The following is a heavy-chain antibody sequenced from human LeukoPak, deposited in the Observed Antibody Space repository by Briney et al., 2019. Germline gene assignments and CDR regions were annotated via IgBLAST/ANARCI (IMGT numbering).Heavy chain of an antibody. V-gene: IGHV4-38-2*02. CDR2: IYHSGST. CDR1: GYSISSGYY. J-gene: IGHJ6*03. Sequence: SETLSLTCTVSGYSISSGYYWGWIRQPPGKGLEWIGSIYHSGSTYYNPSLKSRVTISLDTSKNQFSLKLSSVTAADTAVYYCARAPDYFYYYYMDVWGKGTTVTISS. CDR3: ARAPDYFYYYYMDV.